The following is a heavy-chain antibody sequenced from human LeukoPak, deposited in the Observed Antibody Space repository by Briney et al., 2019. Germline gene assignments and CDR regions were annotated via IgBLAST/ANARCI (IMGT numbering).Heavy chain of an antibody. V-gene: IGHV1-69*05. J-gene: IGHJ4*02. Sequence: SVKVSCKASGGTFSSYAISWVRQAPGQGLEWMGGIIPIFGTANYAQKLQGRVTMTTDTSTSTAYMELRSLRSDDTAVYYCARAGYGDYEFGYWGQGTLVTVSS. CDR2: IIPIFGTA. D-gene: IGHD4-17*01. CDR3: ARAGYGDYEFGY. CDR1: GGTFSSYA.